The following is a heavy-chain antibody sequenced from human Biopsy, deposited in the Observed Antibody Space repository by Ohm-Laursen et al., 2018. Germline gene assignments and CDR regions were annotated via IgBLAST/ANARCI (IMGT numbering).Heavy chain of an antibody. CDR1: GFSVSSYD. CDR3: ARDSSRRAREGGMDA. J-gene: IGHJ6*02. V-gene: IGHV3-21*01. Sequence: SLRLSCAASGFSVSSYDMNWVRQAPGKGLERISYISETSSHIHDADSVRGRFTVARDIAKNPLYLQLNSLRVEDTAVYYCARDSSRRAREGGMDAWGQGTTVTVSS. CDR2: ISETSSHI. D-gene: IGHD6-6*01.